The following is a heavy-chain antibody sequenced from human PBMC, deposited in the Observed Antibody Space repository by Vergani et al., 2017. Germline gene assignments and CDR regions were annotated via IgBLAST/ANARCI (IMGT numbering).Heavy chain of an antibody. V-gene: IGHV4-39*07. J-gene: IGHJ5*02. Sequence: QLQLQESGPGLVKPSETLSLTCTVSGGSISSSSYYWGWIRQPPGKGLEWIGYIYYSGSTYYNPSLKSRVTISVDTSKNQFSLKLSSVTAADTAVYYCARGYYDILTGYYILPQPNWFDPWGQGTLVTVSS. CDR1: GGSISSSSYY. D-gene: IGHD3-9*01. CDR2: IYYSGST. CDR3: ARGYYDILTGYYILPQPNWFDP.